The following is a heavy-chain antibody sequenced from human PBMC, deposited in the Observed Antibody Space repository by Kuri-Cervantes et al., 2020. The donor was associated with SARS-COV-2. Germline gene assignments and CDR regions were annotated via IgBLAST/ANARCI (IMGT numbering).Heavy chain of an antibody. Sequence: SETLSHTCTVSGATISSSSYYWGWIRQPPGRGLEWIGSIYYSGSTYYNPSLKSRVTIFVDTSKNQFSVKLRSVTAADAAVYYCARHDLTTETTRERGLDYWGQGTLVTVSS. J-gene: IGHJ4*02. V-gene: IGHV4-39*01. CDR3: ARHDLTTETTRERGLDY. D-gene: IGHD4-17*01. CDR2: IYYSGST. CDR1: GATISSSSYY.